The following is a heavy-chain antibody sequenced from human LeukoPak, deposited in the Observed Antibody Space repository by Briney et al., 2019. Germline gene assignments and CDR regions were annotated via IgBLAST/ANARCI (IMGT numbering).Heavy chain of an antibody. CDR3: ARDPDPNMPLGYY. V-gene: IGHV3-23*01. D-gene: IGHD2-2*01. CDR1: GLFFSSHA. J-gene: IGHJ4*02. Sequence: PGGSLRLSCAASGLFFSSHAMSWVRQAPERGLEWVSAISSRGDSTYYADSVKGRFTISRDNSKNTLYLQMNSLRAEDTAVYYCARDPDPNMPLGYYWGQGTLVTVSS. CDR2: ISSRGDST.